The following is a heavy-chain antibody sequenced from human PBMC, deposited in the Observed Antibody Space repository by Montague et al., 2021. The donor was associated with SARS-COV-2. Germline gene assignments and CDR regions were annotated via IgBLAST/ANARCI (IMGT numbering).Heavy chain of an antibody. CDR1: GGSISSSTYY. D-gene: IGHD1-14*01. J-gene: IGHJ3*02. V-gene: IGHV4-39*07. CDR3: ARGMYGLTETTDAFDI. CDR2: IYYSGST. Sequence: SETLSLTCTVSGGSISSSTYYWGWIRQPPGKGLEWIASIYYSGSTYFNPSLKSRVAISIDTSKKQFSLKLSSVTAADTAVYYCARGMYGLTETTDAFDIWGQGTMVSVSS.